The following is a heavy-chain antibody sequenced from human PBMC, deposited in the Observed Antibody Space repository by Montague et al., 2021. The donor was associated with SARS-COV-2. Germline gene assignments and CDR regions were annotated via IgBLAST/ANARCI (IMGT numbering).Heavy chain of an antibody. D-gene: IGHD3-10*01. CDR1: GFSLTTSGVA. V-gene: IGHV2-5*02. CDR2: IFWDDDK. Sequence: PALVKPTQTLTLTCAVSGFSLTTSGVAVGWIRQPPGKALEWLALIFWDDDKRYSPSLRSRLTISKDTPKNQVVLTVTNMDPVDTATYSCAHRRSGFYYFDYWGQGTLVTVSS. CDR3: AHRRSGFYYFDY. J-gene: IGHJ4*02.